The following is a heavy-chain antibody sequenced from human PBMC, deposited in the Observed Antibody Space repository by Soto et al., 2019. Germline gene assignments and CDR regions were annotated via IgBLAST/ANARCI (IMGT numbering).Heavy chain of an antibody. D-gene: IGHD2-2*01. CDR1: GDRVSSNSAA. V-gene: IGHV6-1*01. CDR3: ARGGCSSTSCYPLYGMDV. CDR2: TYYRSKWYN. J-gene: IGHJ6*02. Sequence: TLSLTFSISGDRVSSNSAAGNWIRQSPWRGLEWLGRTYYRSKWYNDYAVSVKSRITINPDTSKNQFSLQLNSVHPEDTAVYYCARGGCSSTSCYPLYGMDVWGQGTTVTVSS.